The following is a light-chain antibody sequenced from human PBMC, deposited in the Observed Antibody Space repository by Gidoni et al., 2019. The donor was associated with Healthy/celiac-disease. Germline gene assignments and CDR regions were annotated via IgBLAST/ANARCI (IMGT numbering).Light chain of an antibody. CDR1: QSVSSN. Sequence: ELVMTQSPATPSVSPGERATLSCRASQSVSSNFAWYQQKPGQAPRLLIDGASTRATGIPARFSGSGSGTEFTLTISSLQSEDFAVYYCQQYNNWPPVTFXGXTKVEIK. CDR3: QQYNNWPPVT. CDR2: GAS. J-gene: IGKJ4*01. V-gene: IGKV3-15*01.